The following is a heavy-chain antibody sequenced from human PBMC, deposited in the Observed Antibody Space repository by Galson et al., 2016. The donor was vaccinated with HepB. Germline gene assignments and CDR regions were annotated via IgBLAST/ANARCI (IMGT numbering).Heavy chain of an antibody. Sequence: SLRLSCAASGFTFNNYWMRWVRQAPGKGLEWVATIKGDGSDKYYVDSVKGRFTISRDNAHTSVYLQMNSLRAEDTGLYYCSRDLWDTVVVPSAPGLNWFGPWGQGTLVSVSS. D-gene: IGHD2-2*01. J-gene: IGHJ5*02. CDR1: GFTFNNYW. CDR3: SRDLWDTVVVPSAPGLNWFGP. CDR2: IKGDGSDK. V-gene: IGHV3-7*03.